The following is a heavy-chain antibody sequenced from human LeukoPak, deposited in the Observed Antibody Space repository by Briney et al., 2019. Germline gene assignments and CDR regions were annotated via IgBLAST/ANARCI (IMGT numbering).Heavy chain of an antibody. V-gene: IGHV4-59*01. CDR2: IYYSGST. CDR1: GGSISSYY. CDR3: ARERGEGDAFDI. D-gene: IGHD3-10*01. Sequence: PSETLSLTCTVSGGSISSYYWSWIRQPPGKGLEWIGYIYYSGSTNYNPSLKSRVTISVDTSKNQFSLKLSSVTAADTAVYYCARERGEGDAFDIWGQETMVTVSS. J-gene: IGHJ3*02.